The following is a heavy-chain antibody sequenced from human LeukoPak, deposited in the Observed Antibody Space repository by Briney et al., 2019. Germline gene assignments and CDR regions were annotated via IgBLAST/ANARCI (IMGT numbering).Heavy chain of an antibody. D-gene: IGHD2-8*01. J-gene: IGHJ6*03. CDR3: ANGNRCTSPNCLGYYYFYMDV. CDR2: FSGSGGTT. CDR1: GFTFSNYA. V-gene: IGHV3-23*01. Sequence: GGSLRLSCAASGFTFSNYAMNWVRQAPGRGLEWVSGFSGSGGTTYYADSVKGRFTISRDNPKNTLYLQMNSLRVEDTAVYYCANGNRCTSPNCLGYYYFYMDVWGKGTTVTVS.